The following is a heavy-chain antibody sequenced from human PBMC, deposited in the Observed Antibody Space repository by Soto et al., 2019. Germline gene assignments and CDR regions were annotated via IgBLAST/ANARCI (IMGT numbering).Heavy chain of an antibody. CDR1: VGSFSGYY. D-gene: IGHD1-26*01. Sequence: PAETLSLACAVYVGSFSGYYWSWIRQPPGKGLEWIGEINHSGSTNYNPSLKSRVAISVDTSKNQFSLKLSSVAAADTAVYYCASKSGSYAGDYWGQGTMVTVSS. V-gene: IGHV4-34*01. CDR2: INHSGST. J-gene: IGHJ4*02. CDR3: ASKSGSYAGDY.